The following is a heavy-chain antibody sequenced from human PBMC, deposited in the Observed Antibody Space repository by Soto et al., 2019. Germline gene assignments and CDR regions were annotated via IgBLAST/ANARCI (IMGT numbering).Heavy chain of an antibody. CDR1: GFTFSSYG. CDR2: IWYDGSNK. Sequence: GGSLRLSCAASGFTFSSYGMHWVRQAPGKGLEWVAVIWYDGSNKYYADSVKGRFTISRDNSKNTLYLQMNSLRAEDTAVYYCARAGDYGIIYRFAYWGQGTLVTVSS. D-gene: IGHD4-17*01. J-gene: IGHJ4*02. CDR3: ARAGDYGIIYRFAY. V-gene: IGHV3-33*01.